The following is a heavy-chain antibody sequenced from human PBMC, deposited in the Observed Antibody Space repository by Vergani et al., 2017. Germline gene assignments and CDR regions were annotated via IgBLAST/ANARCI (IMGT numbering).Heavy chain of an antibody. CDR3: ARAYGRYDWFDY. J-gene: IGHJ4*01. CDR1: GFTFSSYA. Sequence: VQLVESGGGLVQPGGSLRLSCAASGFTFSSYAMNWVRQAPGKGLEWVSTISGSGGSPYYADSVKGRFTISRDNSKNTLYLQMNSLRVEDTAVYYCARAYGRYDWFDYWGQRTLVTVSS. CDR2: ISGSGGSP. D-gene: IGHD1-20*01. V-gene: IGHV3-23*04.